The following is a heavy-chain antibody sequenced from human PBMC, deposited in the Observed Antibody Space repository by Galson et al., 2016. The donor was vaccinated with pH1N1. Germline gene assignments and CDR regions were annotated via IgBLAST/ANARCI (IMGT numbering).Heavy chain of an antibody. Sequence: SLRLSCAASGFTFSHYSMNWVRQSPGKGLQWVSSITGDSIYIYYPDSVRGRFTISRDNAKNSLYLQMNSLRVEDTAIYYCARGRSSGWEHWYFDLWGRGTLVTVSS. D-gene: IGHD6-19*01. CDR1: GFTFSHYS. CDR2: ITGDSIYI. CDR3: ARGRSSGWEHWYFDL. J-gene: IGHJ2*01. V-gene: IGHV3-21*06.